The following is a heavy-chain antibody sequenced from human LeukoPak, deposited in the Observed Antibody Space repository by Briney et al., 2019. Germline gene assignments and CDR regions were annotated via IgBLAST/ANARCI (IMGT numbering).Heavy chain of an antibody. J-gene: IGHJ6*02. CDR2: TPYDGNTK. CDR3: ARDGSSGYDLTYYYGLDV. Sequence: GGSLRLSCTASGFSFSSFAMHWVRQAPGKGLEWVAVTPYDGNTKYYADSVKGRFTISRENSKNTLYLQMNSLRPEDTALYYCARDGSSGYDLTYYYGLDVWGQGTTVTVSS. CDR1: GFSFSSFA. V-gene: IGHV3-30-3*01. D-gene: IGHD5-12*01.